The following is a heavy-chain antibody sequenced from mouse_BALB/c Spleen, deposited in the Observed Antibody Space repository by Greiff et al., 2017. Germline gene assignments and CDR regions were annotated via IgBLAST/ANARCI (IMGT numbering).Heavy chain of an antibody. CDR2: ISSGGSYT. Sequence: EVQLMESGGGLVKPGGSLKLSCAASGFTFSSYAMSWVRQTPEKRLEWVATISSGGSYTYYPDSVKGRFTISRDNAKNTLYLQMSSLRSEDTAMYYCARRRGDGNYDYYAMDYWGQGTSVTVSS. CDR3: ARRRGDGNYDYYAMDY. V-gene: IGHV5-9-3*01. CDR1: GFTFSSYA. D-gene: IGHD2-1*01. J-gene: IGHJ4*01.